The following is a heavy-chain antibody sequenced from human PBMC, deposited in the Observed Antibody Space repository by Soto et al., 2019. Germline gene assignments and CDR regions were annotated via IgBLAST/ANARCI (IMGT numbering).Heavy chain of an antibody. CDR1: GFTFSSYA. Sequence: EVQLLESGAGLVQPGGSLRLSCAASGFTFSSYAMSWVRQAPGKGLEWVSGISTSGDSTYYADSVKGWFTISRDNSKDTLYLQMNSLRAGDTAVYYCAINSRYCSSTSGYADWGQGTLVTVSS. V-gene: IGHV3-23*01. CDR3: AINSRYCSSTSGYAD. J-gene: IGHJ4*02. CDR2: ISTSGDST. D-gene: IGHD2-2*01.